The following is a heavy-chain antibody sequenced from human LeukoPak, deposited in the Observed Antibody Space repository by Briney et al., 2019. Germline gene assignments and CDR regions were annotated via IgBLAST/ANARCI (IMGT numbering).Heavy chain of an antibody. D-gene: IGHD2-15*01. CDR1: GFTFSSYA. J-gene: IGHJ4*02. Sequence: GGSLRLSCAASGFTFSSYAMSWVRQAPGKGLEWVSAISGSGGSTYYADSVKGRFTISRDNSKNTLYLQMNSLRAEDTAVYYCAKDLGYCSGGSCYPDPSLFDYWGQGTLVTVSS. CDR3: AKDLGYCSGGSCYPDPSLFDY. V-gene: IGHV3-23*01. CDR2: ISGSGGST.